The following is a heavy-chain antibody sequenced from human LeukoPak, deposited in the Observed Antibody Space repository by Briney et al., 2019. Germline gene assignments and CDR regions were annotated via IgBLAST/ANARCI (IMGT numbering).Heavy chain of an antibody. J-gene: IGHJ1*01. CDR2: ISGSGGST. CDR1: GFTFSSYA. D-gene: IGHD2-15*01. CDR3: ARYCSGGSCYSRYFQH. V-gene: IGHV3-23*01. Sequence: PGGSLRLSCAASGFTFSSYAMSWVRQAPGKGLEWVSAISGSGGSTYYADSVKGRFTISRDNSKNTLYLQMNSLRAEDTAVYYCARYCSGGSCYSRYFQHWGQGTPVTVSS.